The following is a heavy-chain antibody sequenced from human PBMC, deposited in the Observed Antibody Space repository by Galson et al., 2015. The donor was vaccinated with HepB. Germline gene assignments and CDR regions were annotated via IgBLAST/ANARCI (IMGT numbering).Heavy chain of an antibody. J-gene: IGHJ4*02. CDR1: GYTFSVYY. CDR3: ARGVLPPALDY. Sequence: SVKVSCKASGYTFSVYYIHWVRQAPGQGLEWMGWIIPNSGGTTYSQKFQGRATMTRDTSINTAYMELSSLRSDDAAVYYCARGVLPPALDYWGQGTLVTVSS. V-gene: IGHV1-2*02. D-gene: IGHD2-2*01. CDR2: IIPNSGGT.